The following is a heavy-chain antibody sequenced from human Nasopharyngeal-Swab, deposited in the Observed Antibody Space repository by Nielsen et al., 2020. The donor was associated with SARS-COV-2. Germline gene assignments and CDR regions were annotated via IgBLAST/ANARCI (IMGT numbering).Heavy chain of an antibody. Sequence: VRQAPGKGLEWVSYISSSSTIYYADSVKGRFTISRDNSKNTLYLQMNSLRAEDTAVYYCARESRSSWYGDYYYGMDVWGQGTAVTVSS. CDR2: ISSSSTI. D-gene: IGHD6-13*01. CDR3: ARESRSSWYGDYYYGMDV. J-gene: IGHJ6*02. V-gene: IGHV3-69-1*01.